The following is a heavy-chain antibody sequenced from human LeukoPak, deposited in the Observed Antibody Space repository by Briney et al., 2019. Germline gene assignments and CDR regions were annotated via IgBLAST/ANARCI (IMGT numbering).Heavy chain of an antibody. J-gene: IGHJ4*02. CDR1: GFTFSTYG. Sequence: GGSLRLSCAASGFTFSTYGMNWVRQAPGKGLEWVSSISSGSTYIYYADSVKGRVTSSRENAKNSVYLQMNSLRAEDTAVYYCVKSASTWYLFDYWGQGTLVTVSS. CDR2: ISSGSTYI. V-gene: IGHV3-21*01. CDR3: VKSASTWYLFDY. D-gene: IGHD6-13*01.